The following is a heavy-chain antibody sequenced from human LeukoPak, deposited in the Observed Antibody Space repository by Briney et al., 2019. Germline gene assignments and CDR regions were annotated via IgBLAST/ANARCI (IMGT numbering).Heavy chain of an antibody. Sequence: GESLKISCKGSGYSFTSYWIGWVRQMPGKGLEWMGIIYPGDSDTRYSPSFQGQVTIAADKSISTAYLQWSSLKASDTAMYYCARHSDYYDSSGYYYLPPSPDYWGQGTLVTVSS. J-gene: IGHJ4*02. CDR1: GYSFTSYW. CDR3: ARHSDYYDSSGYYYLPPSPDY. V-gene: IGHV5-51*01. D-gene: IGHD3-22*01. CDR2: IYPGDSDT.